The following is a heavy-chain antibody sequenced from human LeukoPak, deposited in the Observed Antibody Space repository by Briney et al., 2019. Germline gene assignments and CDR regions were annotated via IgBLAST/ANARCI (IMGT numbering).Heavy chain of an antibody. Sequence: PGGSLRLSCAASGFTFSNYGMNWVRQTPERGLEWVSSISHTSLNIYYTDSVKGRFTISRDNAKNSLYLQMNNLGAEDTAVYYCAYSGGTFPYYFDYWGQGVLVTVSS. CDR1: GFTFSNYG. V-gene: IGHV3-21*01. D-gene: IGHD2-8*02. CDR3: AYSGGTFPYYFDY. J-gene: IGHJ4*02. CDR2: ISHTSLNI.